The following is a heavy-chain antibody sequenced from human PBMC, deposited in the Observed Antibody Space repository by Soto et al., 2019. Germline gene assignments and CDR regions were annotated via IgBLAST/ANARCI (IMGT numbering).Heavy chain of an antibody. CDR3: ARSYSTSWGPIDD. CDR1: GNTFTSYY. V-gene: IGHV1-46*01. D-gene: IGHD6-13*01. Sequence: QVQLAQSGAEVKKPGASVKVSCKASGNTFTSYYMHWVRQAPGQGLEWMGIINPTGGSTSYAQKFKGRVTMTKDTSTSTVYMELSSLRSEDTAVDYWARSYSTSWGPIDDGGQGTLVTVSS. J-gene: IGHJ4*02. CDR2: INPTGGST.